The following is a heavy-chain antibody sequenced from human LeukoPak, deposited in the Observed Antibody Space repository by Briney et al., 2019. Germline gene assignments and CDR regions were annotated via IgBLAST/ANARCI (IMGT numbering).Heavy chain of an antibody. Sequence: SGTLSLTCAVSGGSISSSNWWRWVRQPPGKGLEWIGVIYHSGSTNYNPSLKSRVTTSVDKSKKQFSLKLSSVTAADPAVYYCARVVVVVGGLFDYWRERTLVTVSS. CDR3: ARVVVVVGGLFDY. D-gene: IGHD2-15*01. CDR2: IYHSGST. CDR1: GGSISSSNW. V-gene: IGHV4-4*02. J-gene: IGHJ4*02.